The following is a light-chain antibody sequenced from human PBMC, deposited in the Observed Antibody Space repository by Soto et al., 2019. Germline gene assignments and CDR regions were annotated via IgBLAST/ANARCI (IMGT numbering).Light chain of an antibody. CDR3: QQRSKWLT. Sequence: KQSPGTVSLSPRERATLSCRASQSVSSSYLAWYQQKPGQAPRLLIYGASSRATGIPDRFSGSGSGTEFTLTISSLQSEDLAVYYCQQRSKWLTFCGGTKVDIK. V-gene: IGKV3D-20*02. CDR1: QSVSSSY. J-gene: IGKJ4*01. CDR2: GAS.